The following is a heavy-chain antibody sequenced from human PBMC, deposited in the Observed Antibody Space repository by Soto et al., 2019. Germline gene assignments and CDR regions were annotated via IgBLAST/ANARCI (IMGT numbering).Heavy chain of an antibody. CDR1: GGSFSGYY. V-gene: IGHV4-34*01. CDR3: ARVSRFLEWSPTPRKTYYMDV. D-gene: IGHD3-3*01. CDR2: INHSGST. Sequence: SETLSRTCAVYGGSFSGYYRSWIRQHPGKGLEWIGEINHSGSTNYNPSLKSRVTISVDTSKNQFSLKLSSVTAADTAVYYCARVSRFLEWSPTPRKTYYMDVWGKGTTVTVSS. J-gene: IGHJ6*03.